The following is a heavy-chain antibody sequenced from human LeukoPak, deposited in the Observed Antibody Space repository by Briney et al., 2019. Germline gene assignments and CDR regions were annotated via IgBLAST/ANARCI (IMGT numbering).Heavy chain of an antibody. CDR2: ISGSSSTI. D-gene: IGHD3-10*01. V-gene: IGHV3-48*02. CDR3: ARGVLLDDY. Sequence: GGSLRLSCAASGFSFRTYSMNWVRQAPGKGREWVSYISGSSSTIYYAHSVKGRCTISRGNVKHSLYLQMNGLREEDTAVYYCARGVLLDDYWGQGTLVTVSS. J-gene: IGHJ4*02. CDR1: GFSFRTYS.